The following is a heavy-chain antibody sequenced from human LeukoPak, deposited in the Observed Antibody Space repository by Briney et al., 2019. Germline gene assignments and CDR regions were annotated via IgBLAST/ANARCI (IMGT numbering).Heavy chain of an antibody. CDR3: ARAPCSGGVCPYWYFDL. V-gene: IGHV4-39*07. Sequence: PSESLSLTCTVSGGSITSNDHYWGWIRQPPGKGLEWFGSIYFSGTTYYNPSLKSRVTISVDTSNKQFSLKLTSVTAADTAIYYCARAPCSGGVCPYWYFDLWGRGTLVTVSS. D-gene: IGHD2-8*02. CDR1: GGSITSNDHY. J-gene: IGHJ2*01. CDR2: IYFSGTT.